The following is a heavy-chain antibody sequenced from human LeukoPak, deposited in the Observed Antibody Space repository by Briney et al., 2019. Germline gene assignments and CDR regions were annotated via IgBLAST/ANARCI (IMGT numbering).Heavy chain of an antibody. V-gene: IGHV1-2*02. J-gene: IGHJ6*03. Sequence: ASVKVSCKASGYTFTGYYMHWVRQAPGQGLEWMGWINPDSGGTNYAQKFQGRVTMTRDTSISTAYMELSGLRSDDTAVYYCARKSLGYCSSINCYGSMDVWGKGTTVTVSS. CDR3: ARKSLGYCSSINCYGSMDV. CDR2: INPDSGGT. CDR1: GYTFTGYY. D-gene: IGHD2-2*01.